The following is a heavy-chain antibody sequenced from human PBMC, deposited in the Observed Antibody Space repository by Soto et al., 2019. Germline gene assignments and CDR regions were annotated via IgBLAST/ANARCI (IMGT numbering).Heavy chain of an antibody. CDR1: GFTFSSYG. V-gene: IGHV3-30*18. Sequence: GGSLRLSCAASGFTFSSYGMHWVRQAPGKGLEWVAVISYDGSNKYYADSVKGRFTISRDNSKNTLYLQMNSLRAEDTAVYYCAKDLAVVTPYYFDYWGQGTLVTVSS. D-gene: IGHD3-22*01. J-gene: IGHJ4*02. CDR2: ISYDGSNK. CDR3: AKDLAVVTPYYFDY.